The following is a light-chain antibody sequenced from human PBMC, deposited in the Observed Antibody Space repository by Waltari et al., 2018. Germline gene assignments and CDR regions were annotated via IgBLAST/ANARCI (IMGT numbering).Light chain of an antibody. Sequence: DIVMTQSPDSLAVSLGERATINCKSSQRVLYSSNNKNYLAWYQQKPGQPPKLLIYWASTRESGVPDRFSGSGSGTDFTLTISSLQAEDVAVYYCQQYYSTSGGTFGQGTKVEIK. CDR2: WAS. CDR3: QQYYSTSGGT. J-gene: IGKJ1*01. V-gene: IGKV4-1*01. CDR1: QRVLYSSNNKNY.